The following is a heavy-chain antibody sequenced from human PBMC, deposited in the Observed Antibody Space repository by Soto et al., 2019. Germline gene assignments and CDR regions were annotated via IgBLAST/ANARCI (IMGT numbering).Heavy chain of an antibody. CDR1: GGSISSSSYY. Sequence: SETLSLTCTVSGGSISSSSYYWGWIRQPPGKGLEWIGSIYYSGSTYYNPSLKSRVTISVDTSKNQFSLKLSSVTAADTAVYYCARHEAAATAYNGFDPWGQGTLVTVSS. CDR3: ARHEAAATAYNGFDP. D-gene: IGHD6-13*01. CDR2: IYYSGST. V-gene: IGHV4-39*01. J-gene: IGHJ5*02.